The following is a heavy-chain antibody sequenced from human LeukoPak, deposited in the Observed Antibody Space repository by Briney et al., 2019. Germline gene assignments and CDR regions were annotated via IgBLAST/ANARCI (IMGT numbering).Heavy chain of an antibody. CDR3: AKGPWLAYPYYFDY. CDR2: ISNTGSYI. Sequence: GGSLRLSCAASGFTFSRYSMNWVRQAPGKGLEWVSSISNTGSYISYAEFVKGRFSISRDNAKNSLYLQMNSLRAEDTAVYYCAKGPWLAYPYYFDYWGQGTLVTVSS. CDR1: GFTFSRYS. V-gene: IGHV3-21*04. D-gene: IGHD6-19*01. J-gene: IGHJ4*02.